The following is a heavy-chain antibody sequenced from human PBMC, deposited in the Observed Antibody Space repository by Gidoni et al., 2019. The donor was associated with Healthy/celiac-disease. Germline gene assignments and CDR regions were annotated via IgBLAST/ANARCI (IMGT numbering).Heavy chain of an antibody. CDR2: INPNSGGT. V-gene: IGHV1-2*02. CDR3: ARDPNDSRYYDSSGYLLS. J-gene: IGHJ4*02. Sequence: QVQLVQSGAEVKKPGASVKVSCKASGYTFTAYYMHWVRQAPGQGLEWMGWINPNSGGTNYAQKFQGRVTMTRDTSISTAYMELSRLRSDDTAVYYCARDPNDSRYYDSSGYLLSWGQGTLVTVSS. D-gene: IGHD3-22*01. CDR1: GYTFTAYY.